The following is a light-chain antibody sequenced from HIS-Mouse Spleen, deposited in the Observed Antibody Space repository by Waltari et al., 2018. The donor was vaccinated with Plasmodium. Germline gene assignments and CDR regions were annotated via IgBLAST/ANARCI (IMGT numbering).Light chain of an antibody. Sequence: SYELTQPPSVSVSPGQTARITRSGDSLPQKYAYWYQQKPGTAPVLVIYEDSKRPAGIPERFSGSSSGTMATLTISGAQVEDEADYYCYSTDSSGNHRVFGGGTKLTVL. V-gene: IGLV3-10*01. CDR1: SLPQKY. J-gene: IGLJ3*02. CDR2: EDS. CDR3: YSTDSSGNHRV.